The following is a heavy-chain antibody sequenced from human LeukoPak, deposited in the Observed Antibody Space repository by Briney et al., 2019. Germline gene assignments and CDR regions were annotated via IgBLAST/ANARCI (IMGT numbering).Heavy chain of an antibody. V-gene: IGHV3-23*01. CDR1: GFAFSSYA. CDR3: AKDPPFSSSWYYLDY. D-gene: IGHD6-13*01. J-gene: IGHJ4*02. CDR2: ISGSGGST. Sequence: GGSLRLSCAASGFAFSSYAMSWVRQAPGKGLEWVSAISGSGGSTYYADSVKGRFTISRDNSKNTLYLQMNSLRAEDTAVYYCAKDPPFSSSWYYLDYWGQGTLVTVSS.